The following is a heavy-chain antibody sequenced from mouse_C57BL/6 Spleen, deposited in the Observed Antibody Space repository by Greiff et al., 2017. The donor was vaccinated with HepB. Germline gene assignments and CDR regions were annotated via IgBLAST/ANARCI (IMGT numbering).Heavy chain of an antibody. CDR2: IDPSDSYT. D-gene: IGHD4-1*01. Sequence: QVQLKQPGAELVMPGASVKLSCKASGYTFTSYWMHWVKQRPGQGLEWIGEIDPSDSYTNYNQKFKGKSTLTVDKSSSTAYMQRSSLTSEDTAVYYCARSGGAYAMDYWGQGTSVTVSS. J-gene: IGHJ4*01. CDR3: ARSGGAYAMDY. CDR1: GYTFTSYW. V-gene: IGHV1-69*01.